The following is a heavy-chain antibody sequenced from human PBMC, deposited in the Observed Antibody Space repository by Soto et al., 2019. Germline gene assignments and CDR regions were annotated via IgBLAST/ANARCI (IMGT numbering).Heavy chain of an antibody. V-gene: IGHV3-33*01. CDR2: IWYDGSNK. CDR3: ARDGLMRTGYSSSWYFDY. CDR1: GFTFSSYG. J-gene: IGHJ4*02. Sequence: GGSLRLSCAASGFTFSSYGMHWVRQAPGKGLEWVAVIWYDGSNKYYADSVKGRFTISRDNSKNTLYLQMNSLRVEDTAVYYCARDGLMRTGYSSSWYFDYWGQGTLVTVSS. D-gene: IGHD6-13*01.